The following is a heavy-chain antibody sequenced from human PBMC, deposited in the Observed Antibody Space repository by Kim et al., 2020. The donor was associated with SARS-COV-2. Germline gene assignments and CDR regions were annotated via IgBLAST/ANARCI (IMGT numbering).Heavy chain of an antibody. V-gene: IGHV1-18*01. CDR3: ASNVRLGYCSGGSCYYGMDV. D-gene: IGHD2-15*01. CDR2: ISAYNGNT. J-gene: IGHJ6*02. CDR1: GYTFTSYG. Sequence: ASVKVSCKASGYTFTSYGISWVRQAPGQGLEWMGWISAYNGNTNYAQKLQGRVTMTTDTSTSTAYMELRSLRSDDTAVYYCASNVRLGYCSGGSCYYGMDVWGQGTTVTVSS.